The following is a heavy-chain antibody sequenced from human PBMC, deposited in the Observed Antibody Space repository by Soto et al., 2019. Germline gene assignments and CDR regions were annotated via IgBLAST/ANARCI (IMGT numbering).Heavy chain of an antibody. CDR1: GYPFTSYG. D-gene: IGHD1-26*01. CDR3: ARGVGANYGMDV. CDR2: ISAYNGNT. J-gene: IGHJ6*02. V-gene: IGHV1-18*01. Sequence: ASGKFASTASGYPFTSYGISWVRHAPGQGLEWMGWISAYNGNTNYAQKLQGRVTMTTDTSTSTAYMELRSLRSDDTAVYYCARGVGANYGMDVWGQGTTVTVSS.